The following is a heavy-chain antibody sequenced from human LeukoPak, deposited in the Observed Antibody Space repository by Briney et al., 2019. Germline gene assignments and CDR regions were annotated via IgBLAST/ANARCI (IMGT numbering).Heavy chain of an antibody. J-gene: IGHJ6*02. CDR2: ISSDGSRT. CDR1: GFTFSNYW. D-gene: IGHD2-2*01. CDR3: ARDGCSTTSCSPLYYYYGMDV. Sequence: GGSLRLSCAASGFTFSNYWMPWARQAPGKGLVWVSRISSDGSRTSYADSVKGRFTISRDNAKNTLYLQMNSLRAEDAAVYYCARDGCSTTSCSPLYYYYGMDVWGPGTTVTVSS. V-gene: IGHV3-74*01.